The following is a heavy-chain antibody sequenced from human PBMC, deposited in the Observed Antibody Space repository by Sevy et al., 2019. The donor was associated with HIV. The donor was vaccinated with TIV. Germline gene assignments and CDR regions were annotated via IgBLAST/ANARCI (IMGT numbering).Heavy chain of an antibody. J-gene: IGHJ4*02. D-gene: IGHD3-16*01. CDR3: VRSLGGPLNQ. CDR2: IYKSGNT. V-gene: IGHV3-53*01. CDR1: GFDVNTGF. Sequence: GGSLRLSCAVSGFDVNTGFMSWVRQAPGKGLEWVSVIYKSGNTYYVDSVMGRFTMSRDSGRNTLDLQMTHLRVEDTAMYYCVRSLGGPLNQWGQGTRVTVSS.